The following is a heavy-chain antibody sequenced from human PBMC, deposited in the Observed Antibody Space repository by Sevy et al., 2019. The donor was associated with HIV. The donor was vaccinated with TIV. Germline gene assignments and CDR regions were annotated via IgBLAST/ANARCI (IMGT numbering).Heavy chain of an antibody. J-gene: IGHJ4*02. Sequence: SETLSLTCTVSGGSISSGGYYWSWIRQHPGKGLEWIGHIFFSGTTHYNPSLKSRVTISVDTSQSQFSLKLTSVTAADTAVYYCARGQLAPYFDYWGQGTLVTVPS. CDR1: GGSISSGGYY. D-gene: IGHD6-6*01. V-gene: IGHV4-31*03. CDR3: ARGQLAPYFDY. CDR2: IFFSGTT.